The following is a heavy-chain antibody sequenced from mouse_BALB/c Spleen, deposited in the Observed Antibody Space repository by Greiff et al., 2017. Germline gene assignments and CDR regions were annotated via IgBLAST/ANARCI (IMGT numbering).Heavy chain of an antibody. D-gene: IGHD1-1*01. CDR3: ARGYYYGSSYDFAY. CDR2: IRNKANGYTT. J-gene: IGHJ3*01. V-gene: IGHV7-3*02. CDR1: GFTFTDYY. Sequence: EVQLVESGGGLVQPGGSLRLSCATSGFTFTDYYMSWVRQPPGKALEWLGFIRNKANGYTTEYSASVKGRFTISRDNSQSILYLQMNTLRAEGSATYYCARGYYYGSSYDFAYWGQGTLVTVSA.